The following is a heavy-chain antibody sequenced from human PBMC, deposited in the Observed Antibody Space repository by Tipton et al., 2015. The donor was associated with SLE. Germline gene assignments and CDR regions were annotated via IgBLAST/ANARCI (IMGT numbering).Heavy chain of an antibody. CDR1: GGSISSHY. D-gene: IGHD3-10*01. V-gene: IGHV4-59*11. CDR3: ARGLWFRESHGAFDI. Sequence: TLSLTCTVSGGSISSHYWSWIRQPPGKGLEWIGYIYYSGSTNYNPSLKSRVTISVDTSKNQFSLKLSSVTAADTAVYYCARGLWFRESHGAFDIWGQGTMVTVSS. J-gene: IGHJ3*02. CDR2: IYYSGST.